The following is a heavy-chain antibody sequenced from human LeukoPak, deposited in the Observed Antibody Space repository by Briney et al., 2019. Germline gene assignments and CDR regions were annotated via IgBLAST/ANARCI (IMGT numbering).Heavy chain of an antibody. CDR2: ISYDGSNK. V-gene: IGHV3-30*18. CDR1: GFTFSSYG. CDR3: AKQYYGSGSPWFDP. Sequence: GGSLRLSCAASGFTFSSYGMHWVCQAPGKGLEWVAVISYDGSNKYYADSVRGRFTISRDNSKNTLYLQMNSLRAEDTAVYYCAKQYYGSGSPWFDPWGQGTLVTVSS. D-gene: IGHD3-10*01. J-gene: IGHJ5*02.